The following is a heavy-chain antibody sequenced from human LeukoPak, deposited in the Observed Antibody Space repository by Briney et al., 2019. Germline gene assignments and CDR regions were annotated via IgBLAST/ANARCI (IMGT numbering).Heavy chain of an antibody. CDR1: GYTFTGYY. V-gene: IGHV1-2*02. CDR2: INPNSGGT. CDR3: ARGRVYRAFDI. D-gene: IGHD2/OR15-2a*01. Sequence: ASVKVSCKTSGYTFTGYYIHWLRQAPGQGLEWMGWINPNSGGTNYAQNFQGRVTMTRDTSISTAHMDLSRLKYDDTAVYYCARGRVYRAFDIWGQGTMVTVSS. J-gene: IGHJ3*02.